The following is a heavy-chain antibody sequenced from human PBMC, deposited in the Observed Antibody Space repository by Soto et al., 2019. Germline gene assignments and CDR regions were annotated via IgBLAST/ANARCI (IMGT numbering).Heavy chain of an antibody. D-gene: IGHD1-1*01. CDR2: IDPSDSYT. CDR1: GYRFINYW. CDR3: VRHGNGTPFYFDL. V-gene: IGHV5-10-1*03. J-gene: IGHJ4*02. Sequence: EVQLVQSGAEVKKPGESLRLSCQGSGYRFINYWISWVRQMPGKGLEWVGRIDPSDSYTVYSPSFQGHVTISIDTAINTAFLACRSLQASDTAMYYCVRHGNGTPFYFDLWGRGTLVPVSS.